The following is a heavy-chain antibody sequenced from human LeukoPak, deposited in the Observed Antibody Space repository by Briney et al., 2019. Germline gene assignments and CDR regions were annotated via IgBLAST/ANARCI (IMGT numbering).Heavy chain of an antibody. Sequence: PGGSLRLSCAVSGFTFSMHWMSWVRQAPEKGLEWVASIKQDGSENKYVDSVRGRFTISRDNANKSLFLQMDSLRGEDTAVYYCARRAPRDGSGTHYREYDYWGQGTPVTVSS. CDR1: GFTFSMHW. V-gene: IGHV3-7*01. J-gene: IGHJ4*02. CDR2: IKQDGSEN. D-gene: IGHD3-10*01. CDR3: ARRAPRDGSGTHYREYDY.